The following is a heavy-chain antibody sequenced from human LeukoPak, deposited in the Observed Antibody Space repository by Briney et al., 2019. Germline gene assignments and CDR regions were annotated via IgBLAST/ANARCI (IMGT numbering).Heavy chain of an antibody. J-gene: IGHJ6*02. CDR3: ARVSPIAVAGSSYYYAMDV. V-gene: IGHV4-4*02. D-gene: IGHD6-19*01. CDR2: IYHSGTT. CDR1: GAFITNSHW. Sequence: SETLSLTCAVSGAFITNSHWWSWARQPPGKGLEWIGEIYHSGTTNYNPSLKSRVAMSVDTSRNQFSLKLSSVTAADTAVYYCARVSPIAVAGSSYYYAMDVWGQGTTVTVSS.